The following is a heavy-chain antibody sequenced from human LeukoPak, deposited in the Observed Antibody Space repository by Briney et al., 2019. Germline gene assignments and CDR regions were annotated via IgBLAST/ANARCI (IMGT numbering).Heavy chain of an antibody. CDR3: ARGLGYYDSSGSSGGD. D-gene: IGHD3-22*01. Sequence: PSETLSLTCAVYGGSFSGYYWSWIRQPPGKGLEWIGEINHSGSTNYNPSLKSRVTISVDTSKNQFSLKLSSVTAADTAVYYCARGLGYYDSSGSSGGDWGQGTLVTVSS. V-gene: IGHV4-34*01. CDR2: INHSGST. CDR1: GGSFSGYY. J-gene: IGHJ4*02.